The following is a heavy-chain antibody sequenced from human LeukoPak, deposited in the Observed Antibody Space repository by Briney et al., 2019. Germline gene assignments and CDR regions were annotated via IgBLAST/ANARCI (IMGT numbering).Heavy chain of an antibody. V-gene: IGHV1-18*01. CDR1: GYTFTSYG. CDR3: ARDPPGGVTHDY. D-gene: IGHD2-21*02. Sequence: GASVKVSCKASGYTFTSYGISWVRQAPGQGLEWMGWISAYNGNTNYAQKLQGRVTMTTDTSTRTAYMERRSLRSEDTDVYYCARDPPGGVTHDYCGQGTLVTVSS. J-gene: IGHJ4*02. CDR2: ISAYNGNT.